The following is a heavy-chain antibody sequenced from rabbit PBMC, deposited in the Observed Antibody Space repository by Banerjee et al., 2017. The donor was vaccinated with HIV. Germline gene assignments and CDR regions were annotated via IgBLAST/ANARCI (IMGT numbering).Heavy chain of an antibody. V-gene: IGHV1S45*01. J-gene: IGHJ4*01. CDR1: GFSFSNKYV. CDR2: INTSSGNT. CDR3: ARSNDWGLEYFHL. D-gene: IGHD4-1*01. Sequence: QEQLVESGGGLVKPEGSLTLTCTASGFSFSNKYVMCWVRQAPGKGLEWIACINTSSGNTVYASWAKGRFTISRTSSTTVALQMTSLTAADTATYFCARSNDWGLEYFHLWGPGTLVTVS.